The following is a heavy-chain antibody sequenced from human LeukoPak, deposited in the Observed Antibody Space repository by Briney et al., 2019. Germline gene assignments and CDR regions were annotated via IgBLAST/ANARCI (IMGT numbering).Heavy chain of an antibody. CDR2: ISGSGGST. D-gene: IGHD3-22*01. CDR1: GFTFSSYA. Sequence: PGGSLRLSCAASGFTFSSYAMSWVRQAPGKGLEWVSAISGSGGSTYYADSVKGRFTISRDNSKNTLYLQMNSLRAEDTAVYYCANRVVVFIKEYYFQNWGQGTLVTVSS. CDR3: ANRVVVFIKEYYFQN. J-gene: IGHJ4*02. V-gene: IGHV3-23*01.